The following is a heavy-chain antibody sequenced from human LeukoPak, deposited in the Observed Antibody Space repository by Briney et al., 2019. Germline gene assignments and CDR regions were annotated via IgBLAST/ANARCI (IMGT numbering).Heavy chain of an antibody. V-gene: IGHV4-4*02. J-gene: IGHJ4*02. CDR3: ARDRGSSWYGALDY. CDR1: GDSINSPNW. CDR2: IWHSEST. D-gene: IGHD6-13*01. Sequence: SGTLSLTCAVSGDSINSPNWWTWVRQTPEKGLEWIGEIWHSESTNYNPSLKSRVSISIDKSANQFSLKLSSVTAADTAVYYCARDRGSSWYGALDYWGQGTLVTVSS.